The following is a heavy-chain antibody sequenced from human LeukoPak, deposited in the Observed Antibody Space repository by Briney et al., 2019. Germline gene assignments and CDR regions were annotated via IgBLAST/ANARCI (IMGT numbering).Heavy chain of an antibody. CDR2: IYYSGST. Sequence: SETLSLTCTVSGGSISSYYWSWIRQPPGKGLEWIGYIYYSGSTNYNPSLKSRVTISVDTSKNQFSLKLSSVTAADTAVYYCARRPPDDSSGYSAFYFDYWGQGTLVTVSS. V-gene: IGHV4-59*01. CDR3: ARRPPDDSSGYSAFYFDY. D-gene: IGHD3-22*01. CDR1: GGSISSYY. J-gene: IGHJ4*02.